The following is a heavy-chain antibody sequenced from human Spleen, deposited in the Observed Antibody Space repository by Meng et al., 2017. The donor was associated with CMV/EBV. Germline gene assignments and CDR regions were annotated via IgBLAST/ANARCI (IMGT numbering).Heavy chain of an antibody. D-gene: IGHD5-18*01. CDR1: GFIFGDYA. V-gene: IGHV3-9*03. Sequence: GGSLRLSCAGSGFIFGDYAMHWVRQSPGKGLEWLSGISWNGGSIGYADSVKGRFTVSRDNAKDSLYLEMNSLRAEDMASYYCVKDRGYRKYFYYNGLDVWGLGTTVTVSS. J-gene: IGHJ6*02. CDR2: ISWNGGSI. CDR3: VKDRGYRKYFYYNGLDV.